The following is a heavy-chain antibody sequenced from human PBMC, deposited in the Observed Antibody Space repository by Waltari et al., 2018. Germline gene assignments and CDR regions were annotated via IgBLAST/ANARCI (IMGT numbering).Heavy chain of an antibody. D-gene: IGHD5-12*01. CDR1: GFPFSSSA. CDR2: ISGSGGST. V-gene: IGHV3-23*04. CDR3: ATLRDGYNWVFDY. J-gene: IGHJ4*02. Sequence: EVQLVESGGGLVQPGGYLRLSCAASGFPFSSSAMSWVRLAPGKGLEWVSAISGSGGSTYYADSVKGRFTISRDNSKNTLYLQMNSLRAEDTAVYYCATLRDGYNWVFDYWGQGTLVTVSS.